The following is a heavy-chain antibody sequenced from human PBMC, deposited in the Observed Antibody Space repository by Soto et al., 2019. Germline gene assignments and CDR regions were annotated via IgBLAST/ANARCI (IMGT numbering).Heavy chain of an antibody. J-gene: IGHJ6*02. CDR2: IYYSGST. Sequence: SETLSLTCTVSGGSISSGVYYWSWIRHHPGKGLEWIGYIYYSGSTYYNPSLKSRVTISVDTSKNQFSLKLSSVTAADTAVYYCARVEATDYYGMDVWGQGTTVTVSS. CDR3: ARVEATDYYGMDV. CDR1: GGSISSGVYY. D-gene: IGHD1-26*01. V-gene: IGHV4-31*03.